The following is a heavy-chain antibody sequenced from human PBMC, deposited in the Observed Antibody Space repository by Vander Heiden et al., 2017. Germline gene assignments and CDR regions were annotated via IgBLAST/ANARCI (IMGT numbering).Heavy chain of an antibody. CDR1: AFTFSSYL. Sequence: VQLVESGGGLVQPGGSLRLHCAAAAFTFSSYLMNWFRQAPGKGLEWISYIAAYSSIIYYADSVKGRFTIPRDNARNSLYLQMNSLRAEDTAVYYCARDGYCSGGSCYSGWYFDLWGRGTLVTVSS. J-gene: IGHJ2*01. CDR3: ARDGYCSGGSCYSGWYFDL. V-gene: IGHV3-48*01. D-gene: IGHD2-15*01. CDR2: IAAYSSII.